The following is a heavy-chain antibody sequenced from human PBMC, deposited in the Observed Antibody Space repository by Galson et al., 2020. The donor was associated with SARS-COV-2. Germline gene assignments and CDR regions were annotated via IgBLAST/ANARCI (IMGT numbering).Heavy chain of an antibody. CDR1: GVSITSNNW. D-gene: IGHD3-16*01. J-gene: IGHJ6*02. Sequence: SPTLSLTCAVSGVSITSNNWWIWVRQTPGRGLEWIKEIHHGRSPNYNPSLRSRVTISIDTSKNQFSLRLNSVTAADTAVYFCARDPRAYDNALRYYGVDVWGQGTSVTVTS. V-gene: IGHV4-4*02. CDR2: IHHGRSP. CDR3: ARDPRAYDNALRYYGVDV.